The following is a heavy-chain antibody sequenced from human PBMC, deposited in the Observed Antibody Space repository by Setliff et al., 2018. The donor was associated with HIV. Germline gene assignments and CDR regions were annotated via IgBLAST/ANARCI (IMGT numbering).Heavy chain of an antibody. CDR3: AGPRGDEAFDV. J-gene: IGHJ3*01. CDR2: IISILGIT. Sequence: GASVKVSCKASDYTFTSYGINWVRQAPGQGLEWMGQIISILGITNYAQKFQGRVTLTADESTSTMYMELSSLTSDDTAVYYCAGPRGDEAFDVWGQGTMVTVSS. CDR1: DYTFTSYG. V-gene: IGHV1-69*10.